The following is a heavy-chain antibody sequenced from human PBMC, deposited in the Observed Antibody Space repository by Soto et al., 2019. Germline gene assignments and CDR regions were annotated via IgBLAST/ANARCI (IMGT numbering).Heavy chain of an antibody. D-gene: IGHD5-12*01. CDR3: ARAYGGFDNGLDV. CDR1: GYTFTDYY. J-gene: IGHJ6*02. V-gene: IGHV1-2*02. Sequence: ASVKVSCKASGYTFTDYYIHWVRQAPGQGLEWMGWINPNSGGTNYAQKFQGRVTMTRDTSISTAYMELSRLRSDDTAVYYCARAYGGFDNGLDVWGQGTAVTVSS. CDR2: INPNSGGT.